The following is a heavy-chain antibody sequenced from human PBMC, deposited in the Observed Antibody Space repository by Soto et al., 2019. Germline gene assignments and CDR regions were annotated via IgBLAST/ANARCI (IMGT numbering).Heavy chain of an antibody. D-gene: IGHD2-15*01. CDR1: GFTFSSYA. CDR3: ARGQVTATGFDC. J-gene: IGHJ4*02. CDR2: ISYDGSKK. Sequence: PGGSLRLSCVASGFTFSSYALHWVRQAPGKGLEWVAVISYDGSKKYYADSVKGRFTISRDNSKNTLYLQMNSLRVEDMAVYYCARGQVTATGFDCWGQGTLVTVS. V-gene: IGHV3-30*01.